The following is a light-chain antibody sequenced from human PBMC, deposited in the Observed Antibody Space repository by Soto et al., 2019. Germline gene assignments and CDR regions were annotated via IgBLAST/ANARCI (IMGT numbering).Light chain of an antibody. CDR2: DAS. CDR1: QSVFGN. CDR3: HHRDSWPT. J-gene: IGKJ4*01. Sequence: EIVLTQSPATLSLSPGERATLSCRASQSVFGNFVGYQQKPGQAPRLLIYDASNRATGIPARFSGSGSGTDFTLTISSLEPEDFAVYYCHHRDSWPTFGGGTKVEIK. V-gene: IGKV3-11*01.